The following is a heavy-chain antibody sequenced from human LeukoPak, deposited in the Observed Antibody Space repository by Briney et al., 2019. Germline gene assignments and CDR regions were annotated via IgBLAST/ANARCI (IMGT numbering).Heavy chain of an antibody. CDR3: ARAPVRDYGDYLDY. CDR1: GFTFSSYG. D-gene: IGHD4-17*01. J-gene: IGHJ4*02. V-gene: IGHV3-33*01. Sequence: GRSLRLSCAASGFTFSSYGMHWVRQAPGRGLEWVAVIWYDGSNKYYADSVKGRFTISRDNSKNTLYLQMNSLRAEDTAVYYCARAPVRDYGDYLDYWGQGTLVTVSS. CDR2: IWYDGSNK.